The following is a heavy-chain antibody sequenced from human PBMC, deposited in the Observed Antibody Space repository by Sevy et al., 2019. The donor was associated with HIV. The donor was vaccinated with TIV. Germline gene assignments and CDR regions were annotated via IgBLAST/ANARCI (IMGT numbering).Heavy chain of an antibody. V-gene: IGHV3-48*03. CDR1: GFTFSSYE. D-gene: IGHD3-22*01. J-gene: IGHJ4*02. CDR2: ISSSGSLI. Sequence: GGSLRLSCAASGFTFSSYEMNWVRQAPGKGLEWVSYISSSGSLIYYADSVKGRFTISRDNAKNSLYLQMNSLRAGDTAVYYCAGGVVIGTTFDYWGQGTLVTVSS. CDR3: AGGVVIGTTFDY.